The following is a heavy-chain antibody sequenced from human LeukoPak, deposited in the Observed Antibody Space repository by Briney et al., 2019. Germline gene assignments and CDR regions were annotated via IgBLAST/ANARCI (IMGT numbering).Heavy chain of an antibody. Sequence: GGSLRLSCAASGFTFSSYSMNWVRQPPGKGLERVSSISSSSSYIYYAASVKGRFTISRDNDKNSLYLQMNSLRAEDTAVYYCASYCSSTSCYVPDYGMDVWGQGTTVTVSS. CDR3: ASYCSSTSCYVPDYGMDV. J-gene: IGHJ6*02. V-gene: IGHV3-21*01. D-gene: IGHD2-2*01. CDR1: GFTFSSYS. CDR2: ISSSSSYI.